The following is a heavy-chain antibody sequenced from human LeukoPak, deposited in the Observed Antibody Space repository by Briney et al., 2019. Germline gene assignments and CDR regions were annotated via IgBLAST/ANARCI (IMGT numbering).Heavy chain of an antibody. Sequence: ASVKVSCKASGYTFTGYYIHWVRQAPGQGLEWMGVINPGGGSTTYAQKFQGRVTMTRDTSTSTVYMQLSSPRSEDTAVYYCASGHDPYYYDTSGYSDYWGQGTLVTVSS. CDR3: ASGHDPYYYDTSGYSDY. J-gene: IGHJ4*02. CDR2: INPGGGST. V-gene: IGHV1-46*01. CDR1: GYTFTGYY. D-gene: IGHD3-22*01.